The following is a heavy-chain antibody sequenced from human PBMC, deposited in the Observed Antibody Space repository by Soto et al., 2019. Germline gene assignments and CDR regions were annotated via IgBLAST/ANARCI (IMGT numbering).Heavy chain of an antibody. V-gene: IGHV3-23*01. CDR1: GFTFSSYA. CDR3: ARANYYDSSGYYFDY. CDR2: ISGSGGST. D-gene: IGHD3-22*01. J-gene: IGHJ4*02. Sequence: QAGGSLRLSCAASGFTFSSYAMSWVRQAPGKGLEWVSVISGSGGSTYYADSVKGRFTISRDNSKNTLHLQMNSLRAEDTAVYYCARANYYDSSGYYFDYWGQGTLVTVSS.